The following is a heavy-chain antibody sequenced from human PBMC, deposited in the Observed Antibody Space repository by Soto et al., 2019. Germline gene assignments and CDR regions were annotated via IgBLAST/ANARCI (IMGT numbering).Heavy chain of an antibody. CDR1: GGTFSSYA. D-gene: IGHD3-10*01. J-gene: IGHJ4*02. Sequence: SVKVSCKASGGTFSSYAISWVRQAPGQGLEWMGGIIPIFGTANYAQKFQSRVTITADKSTSTAYMELSSLRSEDTAVYYCASTGYGSGSELYYFDYWGQGTLVTVSS. CDR2: IIPIFGTA. CDR3: ASTGYGSGSELYYFDY. V-gene: IGHV1-69*06.